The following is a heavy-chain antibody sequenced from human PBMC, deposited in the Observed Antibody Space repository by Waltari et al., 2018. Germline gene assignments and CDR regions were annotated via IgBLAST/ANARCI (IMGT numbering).Heavy chain of an antibody. D-gene: IGHD2-15*01. CDR3: AAGAATMLRFDY. Sequence: QMQLVQSGPEVKKPGTSVKVSCKASGFTFTSSAMQWVRQARGQRLEWIGWIVVGSGNTNYAQKFQERVTITRDMSTRTAYRELSSLRSEDTAVYYCAAGAATMLRFDYWGQGTLVTVSS. J-gene: IGHJ4*02. CDR1: GFTFTSSA. V-gene: IGHV1-58*02. CDR2: IVVGSGNT.